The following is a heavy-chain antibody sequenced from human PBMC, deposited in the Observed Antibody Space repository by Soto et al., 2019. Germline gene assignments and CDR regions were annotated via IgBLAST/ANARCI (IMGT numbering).Heavy chain of an antibody. CDR2: IYDGGTT. Sequence: QVQLQESGPRLVSPSQTLSLTCTVSGGSISSAPYCWSWIRQSPDKGLEWIGHIYDGGTTYSSPSLKGRVTIAADTYETQFSMKLNSVSAADTAVYYCARGPSGDKVDYWGQGTQVTVSS. CDR3: ARGPSGDKVDY. CDR1: GGSISSAPYC. J-gene: IGHJ4*02. V-gene: IGHV4-30-4*01. D-gene: IGHD7-27*01.